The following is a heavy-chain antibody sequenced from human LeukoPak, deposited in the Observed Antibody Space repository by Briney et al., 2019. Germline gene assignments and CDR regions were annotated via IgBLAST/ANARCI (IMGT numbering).Heavy chain of an antibody. CDR2: ISWNSGSI. D-gene: IGHD2-2*01. J-gene: IGHJ4*02. CDR1: GFTFDDYA. CDR3: AKSTDRVVVPAASGWLYFDY. V-gene: IGHV3-9*03. Sequence: GRSLRLSCAASGFTFDDYAMHWDRHAQRKGLEWVSGISWNSGSIGYADSVKGRFTISRDNAKNSLYLQMNSLRAENMALYYCAKSTDRVVVPAASGWLYFDYWGQGTLVTVSS.